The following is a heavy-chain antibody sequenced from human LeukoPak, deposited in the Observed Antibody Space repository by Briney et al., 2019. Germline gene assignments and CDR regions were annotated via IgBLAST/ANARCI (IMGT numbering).Heavy chain of an antibody. V-gene: IGHV1-24*01. D-gene: IGHD5-12*01. CDR2: FDPEDVET. CDR1: GYTLTELA. Sequence: ASVKVSCKVSGYTLTELAIHWVRQAPGKGLEWMGGFDPEDVETIYAQKSQGRVTMTEDTYTDTAYMELSSLRSEDTAVYYCETYSGYAAYWGQGTLVSVSS. CDR3: ETYSGYAAY. J-gene: IGHJ4*02.